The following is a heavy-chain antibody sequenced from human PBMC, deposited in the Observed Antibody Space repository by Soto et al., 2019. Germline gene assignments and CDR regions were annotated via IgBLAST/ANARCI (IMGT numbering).Heavy chain of an antibody. J-gene: IGHJ4*02. D-gene: IGHD2-8*01. Sequence: QVQLVQSGTEVRKPGASVKISCTASGHTSTSYYIHWVRQAPGRGLEWMGIIDPTGGSAIYAQKFQSRFTMTLDTSTSTVYLEMRTLKSNDTAVYFCATNMGGTSNGLDSWGLGTLVSVSS. V-gene: IGHV1-46*01. CDR1: GHTSTSYY. CDR2: IDPTGGSA. CDR3: ATNMGGTSNGLDS.